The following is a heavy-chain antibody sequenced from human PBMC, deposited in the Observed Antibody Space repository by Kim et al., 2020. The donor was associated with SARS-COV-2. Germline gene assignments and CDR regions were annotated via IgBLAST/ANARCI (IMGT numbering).Heavy chain of an antibody. Sequence: GGSLRLSCAASGFTFSSYSMNWVRQAPGKGLEWVSYIISSSSTIYYADSVKGRFTISRDNAKNSLYLQMNSLRDEDTAVYYCARIITMIVVGDDAFDIWGQGTMVSVSS. V-gene: IGHV3-48*02. J-gene: IGHJ3*02. CDR1: GFTFSSYS. CDR3: ARIITMIVVGDDAFDI. D-gene: IGHD3-22*01. CDR2: IISSSSTI.